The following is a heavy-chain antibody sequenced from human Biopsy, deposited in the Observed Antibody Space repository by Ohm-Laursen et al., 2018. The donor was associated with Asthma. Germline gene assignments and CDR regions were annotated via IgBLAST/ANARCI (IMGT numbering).Heavy chain of an antibody. CDR3: ASDFPKDYVRYNFQF. CDR2: HDHEEGGT. V-gene: IGHV1-24*01. D-gene: IGHD4-17*01. J-gene: IGHJ4*02. CDR1: GYSLTDLS. Sequence: ASVKVSCKLSGYSLTDLSMHWVRQAPGQGLEWMGGHDHEEGGTVNARRFQGRVTMTEDTSTDTAYMELSSLSSVDTAVYYCASDFPKDYVRYNFQFWGQGTLVTVSS.